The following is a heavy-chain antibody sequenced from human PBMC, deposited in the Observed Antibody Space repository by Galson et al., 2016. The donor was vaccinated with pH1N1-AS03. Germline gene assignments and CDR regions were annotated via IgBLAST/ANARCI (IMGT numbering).Heavy chain of an antibody. J-gene: IGHJ4*02. CDR2: ISGFGTNI. V-gene: IGHV3-21*01. CDR1: GFTFTTYS. D-gene: IGHD6-13*01. Sequence: SLRLSCAASGFTFTTYSMNWVRQAPGKGLEWVSSISGFGTNIYYYAKSVQGRFTISRDNAKNSVFLQMDSLRTEDTAVYYCARRGDTAAADPFDFWGQGTLVTVAS. CDR3: ARRGDTAAADPFDF.